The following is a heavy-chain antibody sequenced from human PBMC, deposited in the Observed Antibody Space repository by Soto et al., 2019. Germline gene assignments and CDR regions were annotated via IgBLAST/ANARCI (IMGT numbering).Heavy chain of an antibody. Sequence: SQTLSLTCAISGDSVSSNSAAWNWIRQSPSRGLEWLGRTYYRSKWYNDYAVSVKSRITINPDTSKNQFSLQLNSVTPEDTAVYYCARGFYCSGGSCYLSFDWFDPWGQGTLVTVSS. J-gene: IGHJ5*02. CDR3: ARGFYCSGGSCYLSFDWFDP. CDR1: GDSVSSNSAA. V-gene: IGHV6-1*01. CDR2: TYYRSKWYN. D-gene: IGHD2-15*01.